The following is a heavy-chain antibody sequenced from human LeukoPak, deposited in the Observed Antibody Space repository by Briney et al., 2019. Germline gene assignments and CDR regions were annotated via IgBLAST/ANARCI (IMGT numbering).Heavy chain of an antibody. CDR3: AREFCGSASKCSGSYFFDL. D-gene: IGHD1-26*01. CDR1: GFTFSSYA. Sequence: EGSLRLSCAASGFTFSSYAMSWVRQAPGKGLEWVSAISGSGGSTYYADSVKGRFTISRENAKNSLYLQMNSLRAGDTAVYYCAREFCGSASKCSGSYFFDLWGRGILVTVSS. CDR2: ISGSGGST. V-gene: IGHV3-23*01. J-gene: IGHJ2*01.